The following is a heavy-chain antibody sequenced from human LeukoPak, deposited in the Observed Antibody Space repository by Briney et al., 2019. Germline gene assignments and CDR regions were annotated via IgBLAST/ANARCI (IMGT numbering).Heavy chain of an antibody. D-gene: IGHD6-19*01. V-gene: IGHV4-34*01. J-gene: IGHJ3*02. CDR3: ARGVAGYSSGWHPRGAFDI. CDR1: GGSFSGYY. Sequence: SETLSLTCAVYGGSFSGYYWSWIRQPPGKGLEWIGEINHSGGTNYSPSLKSRVTISVDTSKNQFSLKLSSVTAADTAVYYCARGVAGYSSGWHPRGAFDIWGQGTMVTVSS. CDR2: INHSGGT.